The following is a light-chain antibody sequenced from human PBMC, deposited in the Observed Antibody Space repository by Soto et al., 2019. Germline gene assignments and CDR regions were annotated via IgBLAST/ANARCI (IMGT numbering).Light chain of an antibody. Sequence: EIVLTQSPGTLSLSPGERATLSCRASQIISSSYLAIAWYQQKPGQPPRLLIYGASSRATGIPDRFSGSGSATDFTLTISRLETEDFAVYYCQQHDTSQWTFGQGNKVEIK. V-gene: IGKV3-20*01. CDR1: QIISSSY. J-gene: IGKJ1*01. CDR3: QQHDTSQWT. CDR2: GAS.